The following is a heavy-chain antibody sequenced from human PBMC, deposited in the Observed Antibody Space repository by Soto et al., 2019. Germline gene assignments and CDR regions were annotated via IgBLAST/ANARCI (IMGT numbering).Heavy chain of an antibody. J-gene: IGHJ6*02. V-gene: IGHV3-48*03. Sequence: EVQLVESGGGLVQPGGSLRLSCAASGFTFSSYEMNWVRQAPGKGLEWVSYISSSGSTIYYADSVKGRFTISRDNAKNSLYLQMNSLRAEDTAVYSCARGLVVVTPPGYGMDVWGQGTTVTVSS. CDR2: ISSSGSTI. CDR1: GFTFSSYE. CDR3: ARGLVVVTPPGYGMDV. D-gene: IGHD2-21*02.